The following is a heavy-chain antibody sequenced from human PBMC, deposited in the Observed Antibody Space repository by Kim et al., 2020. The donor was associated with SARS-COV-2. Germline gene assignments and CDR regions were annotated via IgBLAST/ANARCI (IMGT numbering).Heavy chain of an antibody. D-gene: IGHD6-13*01. V-gene: IGHV3-30*04. Sequence: GGSLRLSCAASGFTFSSYAMHWVRQAPGKGLEWVAVISYDGSNKYYADSVKGRFTISRDNSKNTLYLQMNSLRAEDTAVYYCARDPARPHKSIAAAHRGYFDLWGRGTLVTVSS. CDR3: ARDPARPHKSIAAAHRGYFDL. CDR2: ISYDGSNK. J-gene: IGHJ2*01. CDR1: GFTFSSYA.